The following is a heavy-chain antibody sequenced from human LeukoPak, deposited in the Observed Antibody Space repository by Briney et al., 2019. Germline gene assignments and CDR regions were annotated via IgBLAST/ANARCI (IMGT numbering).Heavy chain of an antibody. D-gene: IGHD6-19*01. CDR3: ALGRVAGTFDY. CDR2: ISSSSSTI. J-gene: IGHJ4*02. Sequence: GSLRLSCAASGFTFSSYSMNWVRQAPGKGLEWVSYISSSSSTIYYADSVKGRFTISRDNSKNTLYLQMNSLRAEDTAVYYCALGRVAGTFDYWGQGTLVTVSS. V-gene: IGHV3-48*01. CDR1: GFTFSSYS.